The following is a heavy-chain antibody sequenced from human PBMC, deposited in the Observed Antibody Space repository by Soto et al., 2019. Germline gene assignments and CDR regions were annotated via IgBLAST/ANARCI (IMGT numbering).Heavy chain of an antibody. CDR1: GGTFSSYA. Sequence: GASVKVSCKASGGTFSSYAISWVRQAPGQGLEWMGGIIPIFGTANYAQKFQGRVTITADKSTSTAYMELSSLRSEDTAVYYCARGVGATSYYYYYGMDVWGQGTRVTVSS. J-gene: IGHJ6*02. V-gene: IGHV1-69*06. CDR2: IIPIFGTA. D-gene: IGHD1-26*01. CDR3: ARGVGATSYYYYYGMDV.